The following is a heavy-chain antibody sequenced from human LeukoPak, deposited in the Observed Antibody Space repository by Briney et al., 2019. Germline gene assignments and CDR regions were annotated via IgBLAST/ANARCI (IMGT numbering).Heavy chain of an antibody. V-gene: IGHV3-48*01. J-gene: IGHJ4*02. Sequence: GGSLRLSCAASGFTFSSYSMNWVRQAPGKGLEWVSYISSSSSTIYYADSVKGRFTISRDNAKNSLYLQMNSLRAEDTAVYYCARDISAYGDDPPYYFDYWGQGTLVTVSS. CDR2: ISSSSSTI. D-gene: IGHD4-17*01. CDR3: ARDISAYGDDPPYYFDY. CDR1: GFTFSSYS.